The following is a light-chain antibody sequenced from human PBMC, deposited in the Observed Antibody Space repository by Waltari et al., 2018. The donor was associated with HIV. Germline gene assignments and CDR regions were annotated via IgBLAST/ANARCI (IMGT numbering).Light chain of an antibody. Sequence: EIVMTQSPATLSVSPGQRATVSCWASQSISSNLAWYQQRPGQAPRLLVYDASTRVAGIPARFSASGFATEFTLTISSLQSEDFAVYYCQQYSHWPRTFGQGTTVDIK. CDR3: QQYSHWPRT. CDR1: QSISSN. J-gene: IGKJ1*01. CDR2: DAS. V-gene: IGKV3-15*01.